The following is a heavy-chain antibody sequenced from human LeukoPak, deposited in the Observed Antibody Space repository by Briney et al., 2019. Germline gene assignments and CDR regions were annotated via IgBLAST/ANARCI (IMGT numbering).Heavy chain of an antibody. D-gene: IGHD6-13*01. J-gene: IGHJ5*02. V-gene: IGHV3-7*01. CDR2: ISPDGGTE. CDR3: ARGDSSTGWWFDP. CDR1: GFTFSNNW. Sequence: GGSLRLSCAASGFTFSNNWMSWVRQAAGKGLEWVANISPDGGTEYYVGSGKGRFTISRDNAKSSLYLEMNSLRDEDTAVYYCARGDSSTGWWFDPWGQGTRVTVSS.